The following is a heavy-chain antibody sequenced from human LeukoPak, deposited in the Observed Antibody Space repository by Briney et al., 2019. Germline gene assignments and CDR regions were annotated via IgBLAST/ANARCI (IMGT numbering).Heavy chain of an antibody. V-gene: IGHV4-34*01. CDR2: INHSGST. CDR3: ARGYGIAAAGYRH. CDR1: GGSFTGYY. Sequence: SETLYLTCAVSGGSFTGYYWSWVRQPPGKGLEWIGEINHSGSTNYNPSLKSRVTISVDTSKNQFSLKLSSVTAADTAVYYCARGYGIAAAGYRHWGQGTLVTVSS. D-gene: IGHD6-13*01. J-gene: IGHJ1*01.